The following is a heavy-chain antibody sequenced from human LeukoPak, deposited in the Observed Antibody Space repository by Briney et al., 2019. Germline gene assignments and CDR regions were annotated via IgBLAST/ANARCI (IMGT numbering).Heavy chain of an antibody. J-gene: IGHJ6*02. D-gene: IGHD3-10*01. CDR2: IKQDGSEK. V-gene: IGHV3-7*01. CDR3: AKDPYYYGSGSPYYYYYGMDV. CDR1: GFTFSSYW. Sequence: GGSLRLSCAASGFTFSSYWMSWVRQAPGKGLEWVANIKQDGSEKYYVDSVKGRFTISRDNAKNSLYLQMNSLRAEDTAVYYCAKDPYYYGSGSPYYYYYGMDVWGQGTTVTVSS.